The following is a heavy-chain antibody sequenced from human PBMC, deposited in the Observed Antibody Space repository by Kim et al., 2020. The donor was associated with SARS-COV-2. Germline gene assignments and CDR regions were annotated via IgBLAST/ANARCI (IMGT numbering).Heavy chain of an antibody. Sequence: LKSRVTMSVDTSKNQFSLKLSSVTAADTAVYYCARSQENNYSSGWYYFDYWGQGTLVTVSS. CDR3: ARSQENNYSSGWYYFDY. J-gene: IGHJ4*02. D-gene: IGHD6-19*01. V-gene: IGHV4-4*06.